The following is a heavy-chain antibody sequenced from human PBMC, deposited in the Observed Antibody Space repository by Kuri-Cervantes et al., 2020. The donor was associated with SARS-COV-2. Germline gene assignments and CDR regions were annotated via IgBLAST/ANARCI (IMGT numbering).Heavy chain of an antibody. CDR3: TRDRRDIVVAPFDY. V-gene: IGHV3-49*04. D-gene: IGHD2-2*01. CDR2: IRSKAYGGTT. J-gene: IGHJ4*02. Sequence: QTLSLTCAVYGGSFSGYYWSWVRQAPGKGLEWVGFIRSKAYGGTTEYAASVKGRFTISRDDSKSIAYLQMNSLKTEDTAVYYCTRDRRDIVVAPFDYWGQGTLVTVSS. CDR1: GGSFSGYY.